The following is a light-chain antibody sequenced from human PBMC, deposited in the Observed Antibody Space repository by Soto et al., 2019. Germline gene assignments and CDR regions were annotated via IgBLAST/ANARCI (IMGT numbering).Light chain of an antibody. CDR3: QQYGSSPALT. Sequence: EIVLTQSPGTLSLSPGERATLSSRASQSVSSSCLAWYQQKPGQAPRLLIYGASSRATGIPDRFSGSGSGTDFTLTISRLEPEDFAVYYCQQYGSSPALTFGGGTKVDIK. J-gene: IGKJ4*01. CDR2: GAS. V-gene: IGKV3-20*01. CDR1: QSVSSSC.